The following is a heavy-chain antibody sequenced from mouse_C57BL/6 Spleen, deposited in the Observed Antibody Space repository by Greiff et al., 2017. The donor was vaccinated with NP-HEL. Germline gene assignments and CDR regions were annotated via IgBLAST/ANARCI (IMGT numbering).Heavy chain of an antibody. V-gene: IGHV1-81*01. CDR1: GYTFTSYG. CDR2: IYPRSGNT. Sequence: QVQLQQSGAELARPGASVKLSCKASGYTFTSYGISWVKQRTGQGLEWIGEIYPRSGNTYYNEKFKGKATLTADKSSSTAYMELRSLTSEDSAVYFCASITTVVAPDYWGQGTTLTVSS. J-gene: IGHJ2*01. D-gene: IGHD1-1*01. CDR3: ASITTVVAPDY.